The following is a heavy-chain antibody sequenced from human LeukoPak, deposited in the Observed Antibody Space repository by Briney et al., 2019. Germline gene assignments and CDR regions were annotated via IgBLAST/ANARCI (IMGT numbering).Heavy chain of an antibody. J-gene: IGHJ4*02. V-gene: IGHV3-30-3*01. D-gene: IGHD3-10*01. CDR1: GFTFSSYA. Sequence: PGGSLRLSCAASGFTFSSYAMHWVRQAPGKGLEWVAVISCDGSNKCYADSVKGRFTISRDNSENTLYLQMNSLRADDTAVYYCARDSTMVRGVIGGLPNYWGQGTLVTVSS. CDR2: ISCDGSNK. CDR3: ARDSTMVRGVIGGLPNY.